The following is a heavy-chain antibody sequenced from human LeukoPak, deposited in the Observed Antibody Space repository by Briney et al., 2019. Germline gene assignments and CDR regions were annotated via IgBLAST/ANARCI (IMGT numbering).Heavy chain of an antibody. D-gene: IGHD3-22*01. CDR3: ARTQPTYDSKGQIFDH. V-gene: IGHV3-48*03. J-gene: IGHJ4*02. CDR2: ISSSGSTI. CDR1: GFTFSSYE. Sequence: GGSLGLSCAASGFTFSSYEMNWVRQAPGKGLEWVSYISSSGSTIYYADSVKGRFTISRDNAKNSLYLQMNSLRAEDTAVYYCARTQPTYDSKGQIFDHWGQGTLVTVSS.